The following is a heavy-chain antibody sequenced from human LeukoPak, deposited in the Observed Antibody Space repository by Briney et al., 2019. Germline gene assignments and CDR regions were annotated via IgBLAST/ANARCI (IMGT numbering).Heavy chain of an antibody. J-gene: IGHJ4*02. D-gene: IGHD3-22*01. CDR3: ARNYYDSSGYYYVIDY. CDR1: GGSFSGYY. V-gene: IGHV4-34*01. CDR2: IKHSGST. Sequence: SETLSLTCAVYGGSFSGYYWSWIRQPPGKGLEWIGEIKHSGSTNYNPSLKSRVTISVDTSKNQFSLKLSSVTAADTAVYYCARNYYDSSGYYYVIDYWGQGTLVTVSS.